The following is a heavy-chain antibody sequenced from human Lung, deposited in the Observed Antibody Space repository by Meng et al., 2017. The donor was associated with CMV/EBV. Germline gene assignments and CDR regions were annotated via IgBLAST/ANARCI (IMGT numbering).Heavy chain of an antibody. CDR2: INSKTDGGTT. D-gene: IGHD3-22*01. V-gene: IGHV3-15*07. J-gene: IGHJ4*02. CDR1: FSNAW. CDR3: TTMERITMIVVVTVCDY. Sequence: FSNAWMNWVRQAPGKGLEWVGRINSKTDGGTTDYAAPVKGRFTISRDDSKNTLYLQMNSLKTEDTAVYYCTTMERITMIVVVTVCDYWGQGTLVTVSS.